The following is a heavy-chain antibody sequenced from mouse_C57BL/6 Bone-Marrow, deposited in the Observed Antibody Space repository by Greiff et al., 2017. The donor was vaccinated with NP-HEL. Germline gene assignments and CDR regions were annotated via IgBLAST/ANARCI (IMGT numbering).Heavy chain of an antibody. D-gene: IGHD4-1*01. J-gene: IGHJ4*01. CDR2: IYPGDGDT. CDR3: ARELGPYAMDY. Sequence: VQLQQSGAELVKPGASVKISCKASGYAFSSYWMNWVKQRPGKGLEWIGQIYPGDGDTNYNGKFKGKATLTADKSSRPAYMQLSSLTSEDSAVYFCARELGPYAMDYWGQGTSVTVSS. CDR1: GYAFSSYW. V-gene: IGHV1-80*01.